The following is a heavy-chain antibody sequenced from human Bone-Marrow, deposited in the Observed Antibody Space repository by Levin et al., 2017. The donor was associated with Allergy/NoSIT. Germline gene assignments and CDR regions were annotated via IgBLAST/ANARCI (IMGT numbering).Heavy chain of an antibody. V-gene: IGHV3-9*01. CDR2: INWNSGTI. CDR3: AKVPSSFGGSYYFHH. CDR1: GFTCDDFA. J-gene: IGHJ1*01. Sequence: SLKISCAASGFTCDDFAMHWVRQAPEKGLEWVSGINWNSGTIDYADSVKGRFTISRDNAKNSLYLQMNSLRPEDTAFYYCAKVPSSFGGSYYFHHWGRGTLVTVSS. D-gene: IGHD3-16*01.